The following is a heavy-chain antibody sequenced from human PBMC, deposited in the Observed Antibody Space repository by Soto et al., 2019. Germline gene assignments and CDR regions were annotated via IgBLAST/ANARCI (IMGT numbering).Heavy chain of an antibody. J-gene: IGHJ6*02. CDR1: GYNFAGYL. CDR3: ARQSGMDV. CDR2: IFPGDSDP. Sequence: GESLKNSCKNSGYNFAGYLIGWVRQMLGKSLEWLGIIFPGDSDPKYSPSLQGHVFISADKTIRTAYLQWRSLKASDTAIYYCARQSGMDVWGQGTTVT. V-gene: IGHV5-51*01.